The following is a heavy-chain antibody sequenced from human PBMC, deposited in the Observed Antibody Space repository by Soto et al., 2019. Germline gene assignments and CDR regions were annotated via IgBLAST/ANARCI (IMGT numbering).Heavy chain of an antibody. J-gene: IGHJ4*02. D-gene: IGHD5-12*01. CDR2: ISGSGGST. Sequence: GGSLSLSCAASGFPFSSYAMSWVRKAPGKGREWVSAISGSGGSTYYADSVKGRFTISRDNSKNTLYLQMNSLRAEDTAVYYCAKGTLFSGYSGYDVDYWGQGTLVTVSS. CDR3: AKGTLFSGYSGYDVDY. CDR1: GFPFSSYA. V-gene: IGHV3-23*01.